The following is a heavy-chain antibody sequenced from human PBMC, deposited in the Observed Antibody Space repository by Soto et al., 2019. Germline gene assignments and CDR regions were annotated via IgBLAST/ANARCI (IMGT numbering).Heavy chain of an antibody. D-gene: IGHD3-3*01. CDR3: ARVGPYYDFWSAHYGMDV. CDR1: GGSISSGGYS. Sequence: SETLSLTCAVSGGSISSGGYSWSWIRQPPGKGLEWIGYIYHSGSTYYNPSLKSRVTISVDRSKNQFSLKLSSMTAADTAVYYCARVGPYYDFWSAHYGMDVWGQGTTVTVSS. CDR2: IYHSGST. J-gene: IGHJ6*02. V-gene: IGHV4-30-2*01.